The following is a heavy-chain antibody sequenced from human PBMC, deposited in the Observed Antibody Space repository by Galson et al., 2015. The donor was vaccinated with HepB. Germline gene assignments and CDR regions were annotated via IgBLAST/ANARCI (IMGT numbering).Heavy chain of an antibody. CDR1: GGSISSGDYY. V-gene: IGHV4-30-4*01. CDR2: IYYSGST. Sequence: TLSLTCTVSGGSISSGDYYWSWIRQPPGKGLEWIGYIYYSGSTYCNPSLKSRVTISVDTSKNQFSLKLSSVTAADTAVYYCARREDYGDYGYFDYWGQGTLVTVSS. CDR3: ARREDYGDYGYFDY. J-gene: IGHJ4*02. D-gene: IGHD4-17*01.